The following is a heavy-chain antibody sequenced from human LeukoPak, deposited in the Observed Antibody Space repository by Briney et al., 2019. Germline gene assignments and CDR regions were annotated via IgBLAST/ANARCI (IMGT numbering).Heavy chain of an antibody. D-gene: IGHD3-10*01. CDR2: INPSGGST. CDR3: ARGLDGSGSYLLRSYGWFDP. CDR1: GYTFTSNY. Sequence: GASVKVSCKAFGYTFTSNYIHWVRQAPGQGLEWMGLINPSGGSTNYAQKFQGRVTITADESTSTAYMELSSLRSEDTAVYYCARGLDGSGSYLLRSYGWFDPWGQGTLVTVSS. J-gene: IGHJ5*02. V-gene: IGHV1-46*01.